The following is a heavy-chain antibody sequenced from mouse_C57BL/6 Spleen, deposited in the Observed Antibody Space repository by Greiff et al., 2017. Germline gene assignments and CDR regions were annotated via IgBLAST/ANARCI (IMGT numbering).Heavy chain of an antibody. J-gene: IGHJ4*01. Sequence: EVKVEESEGGLVQPGSSMKLSCTASGFTFSDYYMAWVRQVPEKGLEWVANINYDGSSTYYLDSLKSRFIISRDNAKNILYLQMSSLKSEDTATYYCARDHAGYAMDYWGQGTSVTVSS. V-gene: IGHV5-16*01. CDR3: ARDHAGYAMDY. CDR2: INYDGSST. CDR1: GFTFSDYY.